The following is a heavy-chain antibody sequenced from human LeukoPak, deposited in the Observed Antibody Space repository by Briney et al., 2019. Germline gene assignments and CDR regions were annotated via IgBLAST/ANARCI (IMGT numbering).Heavy chain of an antibody. CDR1: GYTFTSYG. CDR3: ARTPLWFGEFVNNWSDP. CDR2: ISAYNGNT. J-gene: IGHJ5*02. Sequence: GASVKVSCKASGYTFTSYGISWVRQAPGQGLEWMGWISAYNGNTNYAQKLQGRVTMTTDTSTSTAYMELRSLRSDDTAVYYCARTPLWFGEFVNNWSDPWGQGTLVTVSS. D-gene: IGHD3-10*01. V-gene: IGHV1-18*01.